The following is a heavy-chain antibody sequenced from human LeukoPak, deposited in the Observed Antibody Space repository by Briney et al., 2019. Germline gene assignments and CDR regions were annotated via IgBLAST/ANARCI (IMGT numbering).Heavy chain of an antibody. D-gene: IGHD6-13*01. CDR1: GFTFSDHY. J-gene: IGHJ4*02. V-gene: IGHV3-72*01. CDR3: ARNKGYSSSWTPFDY. CDR2: TRNKANSYTT. Sequence: GGSLRLSCAASGFTFSDHYMDWVRQAPGKGLEWVGRTRNKANSYTTEYAASVKGRFTISRDDSTNSLYLQMNSLKTEDTAMYYCARNKGYSSSWTPFDYWGQGALVHVSS.